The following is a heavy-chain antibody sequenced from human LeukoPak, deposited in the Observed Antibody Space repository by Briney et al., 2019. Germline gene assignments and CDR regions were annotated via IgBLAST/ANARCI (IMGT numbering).Heavy chain of an antibody. J-gene: IGHJ4*02. Sequence: GGSLRLSCAASGFTFSSYWMHWVRQAPGKGLVWVSRINSDGSSTSYADSVKGRFTISRDNSKNTLYLQMNSLRAEDTAVYYCAKDKARGVMGIYFDYWGQGTLVTVSS. CDR3: AKDKARGVMGIYFDY. D-gene: IGHD3-10*01. CDR2: INSDGSST. V-gene: IGHV3-74*01. CDR1: GFTFSSYW.